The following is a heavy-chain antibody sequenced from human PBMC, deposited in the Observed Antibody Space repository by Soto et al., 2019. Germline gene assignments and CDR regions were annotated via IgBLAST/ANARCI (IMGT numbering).Heavy chain of an antibody. CDR2: IHSDHKT. CDR3: AAYGPNSGDGY. V-gene: IGHV3-66*01. Sequence: EVQLVQSGGALVQPGGSLRLSCVASGFAIYRNDMIWVRQAPGKVLEWVAHIHSDHKTFYADSVKGRFTISKDNSKNTLFFEMNSLRSEDTALYYCAAYGPNSGDGYWGQGTLVTVSP. CDR1: GFAIYRND. J-gene: IGHJ4*02. D-gene: IGHD4-17*01.